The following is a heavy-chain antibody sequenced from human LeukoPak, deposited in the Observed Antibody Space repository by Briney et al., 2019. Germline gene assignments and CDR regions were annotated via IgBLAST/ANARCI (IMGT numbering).Heavy chain of an antibody. J-gene: IGHJ4*02. CDR3: ARELGYCSGGSCYQFDY. V-gene: IGHV4-38-2*01. Sequence: SETLSLTCAFSGYSISSGYYWGWIRQPPGKGLEWIGSIYHSGSTYYNPSLKSRVTISVDTSKNQFFLKLSSVTAADTAVYYCARELGYCSGGSCYQFDYWGQGTLVTVSS. D-gene: IGHD2-15*01. CDR2: IYHSGST. CDR1: GYSISSGYY.